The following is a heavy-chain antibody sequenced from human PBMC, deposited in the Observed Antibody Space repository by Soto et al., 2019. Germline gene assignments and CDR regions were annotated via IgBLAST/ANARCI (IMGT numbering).Heavy chain of an antibody. D-gene: IGHD2-15*01. V-gene: IGHV1-2*02. CDR3: ARASDAATSWFVY. CDR2: FNPKSGGA. J-gene: IGHJ4*02. Sequence: ASVKVSCKASGYTFTAYYIHWVRRAPGQGLEWMGWFNPKSGGANYAQSFQGRVTLTRDTSISTVYMELSGLTSDDTAVYFCARASDAATSWFVYWGQGTLVTSPQ. CDR1: GYTFTAYY.